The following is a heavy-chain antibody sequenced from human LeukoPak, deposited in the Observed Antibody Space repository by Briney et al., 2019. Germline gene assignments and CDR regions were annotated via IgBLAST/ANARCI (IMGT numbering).Heavy chain of an antibody. CDR3: AGGYKYAYYNYYYMDV. Sequence: SETLSLTCAVYGGSFSSYYWSWIRQPPGKGLEWIGYIYNSGSTNYNPSLKSRVTISVDTSKNQFSLKLSSVTAADTAVYYCAGGYKYAYYNYYYMDVWGKGTTVTVSS. CDR2: IYNSGST. CDR1: GGSFSSYY. V-gene: IGHV4-59*01. J-gene: IGHJ6*03. D-gene: IGHD5-24*01.